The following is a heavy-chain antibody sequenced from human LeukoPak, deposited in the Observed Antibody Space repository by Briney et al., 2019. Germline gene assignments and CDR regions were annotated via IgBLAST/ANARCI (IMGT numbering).Heavy chain of an antibody. CDR3: ARSKGDYGISDF. D-gene: IGHD4-17*01. Sequence: SVRVSCKSSEGSFSNYAISWVRQAPGQGLEWMGGIIPIADTANYAQRFQGRVTITTDESTTTAYMDLSSLTSEDTAVYFCARSKGDYGISDFWGQGTLVIVSS. J-gene: IGHJ4*02. CDR2: IIPIADTA. V-gene: IGHV1-69*05. CDR1: EGSFSNYA.